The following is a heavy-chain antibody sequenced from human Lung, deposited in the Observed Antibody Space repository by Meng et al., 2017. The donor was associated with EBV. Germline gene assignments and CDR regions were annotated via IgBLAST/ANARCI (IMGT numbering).Heavy chain of an antibody. Sequence: QLELQRPGHRLVNPSQTPSPSPTCSGGSISSVGYYWSWIRHRPGSGLEWIGYIYYSGDTDYNPSLKSRVTISLDTSKNQFSLKLSSVTAADTAVYYCARERDTRWFDPWGRGTLVTVSS. V-gene: IGHV4-31*03. CDR1: GGSISSVGYY. J-gene: IGHJ5*02. D-gene: IGHD5-18*01. CDR2: IYYSGDT. CDR3: ARERDTRWFDP.